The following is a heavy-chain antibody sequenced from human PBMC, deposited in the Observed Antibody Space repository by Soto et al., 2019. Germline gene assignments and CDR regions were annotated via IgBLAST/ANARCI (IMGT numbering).Heavy chain of an antibody. J-gene: IGHJ5*02. Sequence: GASVKVSCKVSGYTLTELSMHWVRQAPGKGLEWMGGFDPEDGETIYAQKFQGRVTMTEDTSTDTAYMELSSLRSEDTAVYYCATERAYYYDSSGYGWFDPWGQGTLVTVSS. D-gene: IGHD3-22*01. CDR1: GYTLTELS. CDR3: ATERAYYYDSSGYGWFDP. CDR2: FDPEDGET. V-gene: IGHV1-24*01.